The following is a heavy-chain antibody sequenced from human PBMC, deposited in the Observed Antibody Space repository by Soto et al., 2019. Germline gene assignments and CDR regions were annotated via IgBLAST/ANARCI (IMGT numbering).Heavy chain of an antibody. CDR3: ARGGFYSNYVRDYFDY. D-gene: IGHD4-4*01. Sequence: SETLSLTCTVSGGSISSGGYYWSWIRQHPGKGLEWIGYIYYSGSTYYNPSLKSRVTISVDTSKNQFSLKLSSVTAADTAVYYCARGGFYSNYVRDYFDYWGQGTLVTVSS. J-gene: IGHJ4*02. V-gene: IGHV4-31*03. CDR2: IYYSGST. CDR1: GGSISSGGYY.